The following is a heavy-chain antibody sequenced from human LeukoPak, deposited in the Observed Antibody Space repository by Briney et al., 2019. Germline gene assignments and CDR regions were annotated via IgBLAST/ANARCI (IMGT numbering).Heavy chain of an antibody. Sequence: GGSLILSCAASGFIFSNYGMSWVRQAPGKGLEWVSYISFSSTPIYYPDAIQGRLTISRDNAENSLYLQMHSLRRADPAVYYCARRHNNSTCGFYYYYMDVWGRGTTVTVSS. CDR1: GFIFSNYG. V-gene: IGHV3-21*06. D-gene: IGHD6-13*01. CDR2: ISFSSTPI. J-gene: IGHJ6*03. CDR3: ARRHNNSTCGFYYYYMDV.